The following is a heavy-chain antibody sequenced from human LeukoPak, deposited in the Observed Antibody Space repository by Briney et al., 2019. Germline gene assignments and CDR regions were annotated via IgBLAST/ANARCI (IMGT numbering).Heavy chain of an antibody. Sequence: GESLKISCEGSGYSFTSNWIGWVRQMPGKGLEWMGIIYPGDSDTRYSPSFQGQVTISVDKSISTAYLQWSSLKASDTAIYYCAKQGNRYSYGPLSEVYYFDYWGQGTLVTVSS. V-gene: IGHV5-51*01. CDR2: IYPGDSDT. CDR1: GYSFTSNW. D-gene: IGHD5-18*01. CDR3: AKQGNRYSYGPLSEVYYFDY. J-gene: IGHJ4*02.